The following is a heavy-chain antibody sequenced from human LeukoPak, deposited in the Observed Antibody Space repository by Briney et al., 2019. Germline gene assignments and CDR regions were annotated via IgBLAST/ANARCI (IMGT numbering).Heavy chain of an antibody. Sequence: GGSLRLSCAASGFTFSSYEMNWVRQVPGKGLEWVSYISSSGSTVYYADSVKGRFTISRDNAKNSLYLQMNSLRAEDTAVYYCASGIRWLLQPWGAFDIWGQGTMVTVSS. CDR2: ISSSGSTV. CDR1: GFTFSSYE. V-gene: IGHV3-48*03. D-gene: IGHD4-23*01. CDR3: ASGIRWLLQPWGAFDI. J-gene: IGHJ3*02.